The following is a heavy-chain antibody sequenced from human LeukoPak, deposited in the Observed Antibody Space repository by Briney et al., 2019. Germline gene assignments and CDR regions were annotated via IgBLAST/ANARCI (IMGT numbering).Heavy chain of an antibody. V-gene: IGHV4-34*01. CDR1: GGSFSGYY. CDR2: INHSGST. Sequence: PSETLPLTCAVYGGSFSGYYWSWIRQPPGKGLEWIGEINHSGSTNYNPSLKSRVTISVDTSKNQFSLKLSSVTAADTAVYYCARGGYLFSDYVWGSYRPIDYWGQGTLVTVSS. D-gene: IGHD3-16*02. J-gene: IGHJ4*02. CDR3: ARGGYLFSDYVWGSYRPIDY.